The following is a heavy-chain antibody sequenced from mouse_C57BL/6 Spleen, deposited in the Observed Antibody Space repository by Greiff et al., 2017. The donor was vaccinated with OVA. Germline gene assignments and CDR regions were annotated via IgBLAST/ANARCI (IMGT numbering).Heavy chain of an antibody. CDR2: IWSGGST. V-gene: IGHV2-2*01. J-gene: IGHJ2*01. D-gene: IGHD2-4*01. CDR1: GFSLTSYG. CDR3: ARNGGLRRGDYFDY. Sequence: QVQLKESGPGLVQPSQSLSITCTVSGFSLTSYGVHWVRQSPGKGLEWLGVIWSGGSTDYNAAFISRLSISKDNSKSQVFFKMNSLQADDTAIYYCARNGGLRRGDYFDYWGQGTTLTVSS.